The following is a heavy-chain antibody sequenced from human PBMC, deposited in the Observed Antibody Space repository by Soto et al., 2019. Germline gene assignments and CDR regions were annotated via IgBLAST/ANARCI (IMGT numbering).Heavy chain of an antibody. D-gene: IGHD1-1*01. V-gene: IGHV3-11*01. J-gene: IGHJ6*02. Sequence: GSLRLSCAASGFTFDDYFMTWIRQAPGKGLEWVSYISSSGFTIHYADSVKGRFTISRDNAKNSLYLQMNSLRAADTAVYYCARRLTTKNYYYGMDVWGQGTTVTVSS. CDR1: GFTFDDYF. CDR3: ARRLTTKNYYYGMDV. CDR2: ISSSGFTI.